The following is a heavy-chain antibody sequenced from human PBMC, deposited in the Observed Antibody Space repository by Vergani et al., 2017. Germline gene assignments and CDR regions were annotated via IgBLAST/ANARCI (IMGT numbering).Heavy chain of an antibody. D-gene: IGHD3-3*01. V-gene: IGHV3-30-3*01. Sequence: QVQLVESGGGVVQPGRSLRLSCAASGFTFSSYAMHWVRQAPGKGLEWVEVISYDGSNKYYADSVKGRFTISRDNSKNTLYLQMNSLRAEDTAVYYCARELRVTIFGVVEGEPMDVWGKGTTVTVSS. CDR2: ISYDGSNK. CDR1: GFTFSSYA. J-gene: IGHJ6*03. CDR3: ARELRVTIFGVVEGEPMDV.